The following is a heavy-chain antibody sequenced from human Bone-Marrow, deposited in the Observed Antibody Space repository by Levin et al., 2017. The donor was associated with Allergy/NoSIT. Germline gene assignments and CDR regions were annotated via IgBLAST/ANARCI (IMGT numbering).Heavy chain of an antibody. CDR3: AREKESHHRSLDY. CDR1: GDSITSYF. V-gene: IGHV4-4*07. Sequence: PSETLSLTCTVSGDSITSYFWTWIRQPAGKGVEWIGRIKSGGITNYNPSLKSRVTMSLDTSKNQLSVKLTSVTAADTAVYYCAREKESHHRSLDYWGQGILVTVSS. CDR2: IKSGGIT. J-gene: IGHJ4*02. D-gene: IGHD1-14*01.